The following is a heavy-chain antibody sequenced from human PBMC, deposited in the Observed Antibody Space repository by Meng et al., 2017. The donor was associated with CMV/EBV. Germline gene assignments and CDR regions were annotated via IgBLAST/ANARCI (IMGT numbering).Heavy chain of an antibody. CDR2: IKSKTDGGTT. J-gene: IGHJ4*02. CDR3: TTVYGGYYYDSSGYYLGFDY. CDR1: AW. D-gene: IGHD3-22*01. V-gene: IGHV3-15*01. Sequence: AWLSWVLQAPGKGPEWVGRIKSKTDGGTTDYAAPVKGRFTISRDDSKNTLYLQMNSLKTEDTAVYYCTTVYGGYYYDSSGYYLGFDYWGQGTLVTVSS.